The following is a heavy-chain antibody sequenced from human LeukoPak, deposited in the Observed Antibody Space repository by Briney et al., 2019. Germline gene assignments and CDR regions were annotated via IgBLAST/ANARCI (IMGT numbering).Heavy chain of an antibody. CDR1: GCSFYGYY. J-gene: IGHJ3*02. D-gene: IGHD3-22*01. Sequence: PSETLSLTCAVYGCSFYGYYWSWIPQPPGKGLVWIGEINRSESSNYNPFLKSRVTISVDTSKNPFYLKLSTLTAADTAVYYCARARYYYDSSGYPNDAFDIWGQGTMVTVSS. CDR3: ARARYYYDSSGYPNDAFDI. V-gene: IGHV4-34*01. CDR2: INRSESS.